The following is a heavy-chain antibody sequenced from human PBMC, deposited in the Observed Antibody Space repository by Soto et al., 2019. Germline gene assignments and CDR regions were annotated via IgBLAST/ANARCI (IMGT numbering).Heavy chain of an antibody. CDR1: GFKFSDYW. V-gene: IGHV3-48*02. Sequence: GGSLRLSCAASGFKFSDYWMSWVRQAPGKGLEWVSYISYTSSTIYYADSVRGRFTISRDNAKNSLFLQMNSLRDEDTAVYYCARDNGLAGSFDPWGQGTLVTVS. CDR2: ISYTSSTI. D-gene: IGHD2-21*01. J-gene: IGHJ5*02. CDR3: ARDNGLAGSFDP.